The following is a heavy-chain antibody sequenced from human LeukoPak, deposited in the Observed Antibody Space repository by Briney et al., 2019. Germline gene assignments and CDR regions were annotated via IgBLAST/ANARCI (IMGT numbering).Heavy chain of an antibody. J-gene: IGHJ4*02. CDR3: ARLGKFGFKLFDY. CDR2: IYTSGST. D-gene: IGHD3-16*01. Sequence: SETLSLTCTVSGGSISSYYWNWIRQPAGKGLEWIGHIYTSGSTNYNPSLKSRVTISVDTSTNQFSLKLSSVTAADTAVYYCARLGKFGFKLFDYWGQGILVTVSS. V-gene: IGHV4-4*07. CDR1: GGSISSYY.